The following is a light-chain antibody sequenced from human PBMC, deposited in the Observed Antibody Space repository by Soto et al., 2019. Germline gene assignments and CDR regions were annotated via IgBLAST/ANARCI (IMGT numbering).Light chain of an antibody. CDR3: AAWDDSLNGQV. CDR2: YDN. Sequence: HSVVTKPPSASGTLALRVTISCSGSNSNIGSNTVNWYQQLPGTAPKLLIYYDNLRPSGVPDRISGSKSGTSASLAISGLQSDDAADYYCAAWDDSLNGQVFGTGTKVTVL. J-gene: IGLJ1*01. CDR1: NSNIGSNT. V-gene: IGLV1-44*01.